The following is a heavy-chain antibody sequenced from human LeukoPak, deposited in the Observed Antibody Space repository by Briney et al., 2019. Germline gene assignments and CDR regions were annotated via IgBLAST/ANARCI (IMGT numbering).Heavy chain of an antibody. V-gene: IGHV4-34*01. Sequence: SETLSLTCAVHGGSFSGYYWSWIRQPPGKGLEWIGEINHSGSTNYNPSLKSRVTISVDTSKNQFSLKLSSVTAADTAVYYCARDLGYYDFWSGYYNYGMDVWGQGTTVTVSS. J-gene: IGHJ6*02. D-gene: IGHD3-3*01. CDR2: INHSGST. CDR3: ARDLGYYDFWSGYYNYGMDV. CDR1: GGSFSGYY.